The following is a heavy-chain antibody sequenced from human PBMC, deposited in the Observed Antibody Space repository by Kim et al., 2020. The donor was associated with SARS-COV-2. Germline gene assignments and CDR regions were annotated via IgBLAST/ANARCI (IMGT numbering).Heavy chain of an antibody. CDR1: GGSISSYY. J-gene: IGHJ2*01. V-gene: IGHV4-59*13. CDR3: ARRAKPTIFGVNYRYFDL. CDR2: IYYSGST. D-gene: IGHD3-3*01. Sequence: SETLSLTCTVSGGSISSYYWSWIRQPPGKGLEWIGYIYYSGSTNYNPSLKSRVTISVDTSKNQFSLKLSSVTAADTAVYYCARRAKPTIFGVNYRYFDLWGRGTLVTVSS.